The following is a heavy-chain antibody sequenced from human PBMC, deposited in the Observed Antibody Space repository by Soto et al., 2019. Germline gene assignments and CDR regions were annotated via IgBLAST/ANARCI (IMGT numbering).Heavy chain of an antibody. V-gene: IGHV2-5*01. Sequence: QITLKESGPTLVKPTQTLTLTCTFSGFSLSTVGVGVGWIRQPPGKALQWLALIYWNGDKYYSPSLTNRLTITKDTSKHQVVLTMTDMDPVDAGTFFCAHKGQLVGDWFDPWGQGTLVTVSS. CDR1: GFSLSTVGVG. J-gene: IGHJ5*02. D-gene: IGHD6-6*01. CDR2: IYWNGDK. CDR3: AHKGQLVGDWFDP.